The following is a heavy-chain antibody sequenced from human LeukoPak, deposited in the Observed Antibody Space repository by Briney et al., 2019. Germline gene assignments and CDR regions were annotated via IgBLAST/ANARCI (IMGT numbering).Heavy chain of an antibody. Sequence: SETLSLTSTVSGGSIRSSYWSWIRQPPGKGLEWIGYMYYSGSTKYNPSLKSRVTMSVDTSQNQFSLKLSSVTAADTAVYHCARVSVSGYGYYYFDYWGQGTLVTVSS. CDR3: ARVSVSGYGYYYFDY. CDR1: GGSIRSSY. D-gene: IGHD5-12*01. CDR2: MYYSGST. J-gene: IGHJ4*02. V-gene: IGHV4-59*01.